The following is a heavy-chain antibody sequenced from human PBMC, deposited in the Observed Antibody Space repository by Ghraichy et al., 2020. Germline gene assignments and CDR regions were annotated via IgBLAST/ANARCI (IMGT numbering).Heavy chain of an antibody. J-gene: IGHJ3*02. CDR3: ARDQLDGNTGYPLDAFDI. V-gene: IGHV1-2*06. D-gene: IGHD3-9*01. CDR1: GYTFSEYH. Sequence: ASVKVSCKASGYTFSEYHLHWVRQAPGQGLEWMGRINPDSGDTDYAKKFQGRVTMSRDTSITTAYMELSGLTSDDTAVYYCARDQLDGNTGYPLDAFDIWGQGTMVTGSS. CDR2: INPDSGDT.